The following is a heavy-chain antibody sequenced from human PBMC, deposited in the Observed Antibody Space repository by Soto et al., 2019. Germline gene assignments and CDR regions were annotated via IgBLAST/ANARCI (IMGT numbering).Heavy chain of an antibody. D-gene: IGHD3-10*01. CDR1: VGSFSGYY. V-gene: IGHV4-34*01. J-gene: IGHJ6*02. CDR2: INHSGST. CDR3: ARVREVRGVIKVYYYYGMDV. Sequence: SETLSLTCAVYVGSFSGYYWSWIRQPPGKGLEWIGEINHSGSTTYNPSLKSRVTISVDTSKNQFSLKLSSVTAADTASYYCARVREVRGVIKVYYYYGMDVWGQGTTVTVSS.